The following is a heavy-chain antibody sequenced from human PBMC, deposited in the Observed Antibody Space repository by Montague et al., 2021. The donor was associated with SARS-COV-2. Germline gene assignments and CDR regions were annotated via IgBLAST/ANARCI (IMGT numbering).Heavy chain of an antibody. CDR1: GDSVVELRRR. Sequence: CAISGDSVVELRRRSEEHTSELQSRFELVCSLQHGKKRYNDYAVSVKSRITINPDTSKNQFSLQLNSVTPEDTAVYYCARGDEEQWLVHYYYYGMDVWGQGTTVTV. CDR3: ARGDEEQWLVHYYYYGMDV. V-gene: IGHV6-1*01. D-gene: IGHD6-19*01. CDR2: LQHGKKRYN. J-gene: IGHJ6*02.